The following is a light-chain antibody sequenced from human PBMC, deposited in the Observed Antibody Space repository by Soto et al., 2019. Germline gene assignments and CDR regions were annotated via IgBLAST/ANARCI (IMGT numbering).Light chain of an antibody. CDR1: SSDVGSYNL. Sequence: QSALTQPASVSGSPRQSITISCTGTSSDVGSYNLVSWYQQHPGKAPKLMIYEGSKRPSGASNRFSGSKSGNTASLTISGLQAEDEADYYCCSYADTSTFVFGTGTKLTVL. V-gene: IGLV2-23*01. CDR2: EGS. CDR3: CSYADTSTFV. J-gene: IGLJ1*01.